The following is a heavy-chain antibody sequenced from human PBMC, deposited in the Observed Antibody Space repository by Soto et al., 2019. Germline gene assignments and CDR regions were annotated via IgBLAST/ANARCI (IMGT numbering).Heavy chain of an antibody. D-gene: IGHD2-21*02. V-gene: IGHV1-18*01. J-gene: IGHJ4*02. CDR1: GYTFTNFG. CDR3: ARSIVVLTALAY. Sequence: GASVKVSCKASGYTFTNFGISWVRQAPGQGLEWMGWISAYNGNTNYAQKFQGRVTITTDTSTSTAYMELSSLRFEDTAVYYCARSIVVLTALAYWGQGTLVTVSS. CDR2: ISAYNGNT.